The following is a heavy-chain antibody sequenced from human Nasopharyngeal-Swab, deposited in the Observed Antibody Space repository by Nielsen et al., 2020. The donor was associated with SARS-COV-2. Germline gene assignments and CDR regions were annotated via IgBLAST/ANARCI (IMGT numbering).Heavy chain of an antibody. CDR3: ARDRGVDTATFDY. CDR1: GIIFSSYG. D-gene: IGHD5-18*01. J-gene: IGHJ4*02. CDR2: IWYDGSNK. Sequence: GESLKISCAASGIIFSSYGMHWVRQAPGKGLEWVAVIWYDGSNKYYADSEKGRFTISRDNSKNTLYLQMNSLRAEDTAVYYCARDRGVDTATFDYWGQGTLVTVSS. V-gene: IGHV3-33*01.